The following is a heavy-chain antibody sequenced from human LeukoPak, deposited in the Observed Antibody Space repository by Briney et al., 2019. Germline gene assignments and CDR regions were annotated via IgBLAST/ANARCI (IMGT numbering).Heavy chain of an antibody. Sequence: GGSLRLSCAAPGFTVSSNYMSWVRQAPGKGLEWVSVIYSGGSTYYADSVKGRFTISRDNSKNTLYLQMNSLRAEDTAVYYCARGDDSSGYYPLDYWGQGTLVTVSS. CDR1: GFTVSSNY. D-gene: IGHD3-22*01. CDR3: ARGDDSSGYYPLDY. J-gene: IGHJ4*02. CDR2: IYSGGST. V-gene: IGHV3-66*01.